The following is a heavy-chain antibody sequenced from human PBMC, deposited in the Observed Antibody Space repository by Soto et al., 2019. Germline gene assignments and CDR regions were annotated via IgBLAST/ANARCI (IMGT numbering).Heavy chain of an antibody. CDR1: GGTFSSYA. Sequence: GASVKVSCKASGGTFSSYAISWVRQAPGQGLEWMGGIIPIFGTANYAQKFQGRVTITADESTSTAYMELSSLRSEDTAVYYCARAGYCSGWYLGGVNWFDPWGQGTLVTVSS. CDR3: ARAGYCSGWYLGGVNWFDP. CDR2: IIPIFGTA. D-gene: IGHD6-19*01. V-gene: IGHV1-69*13. J-gene: IGHJ5*02.